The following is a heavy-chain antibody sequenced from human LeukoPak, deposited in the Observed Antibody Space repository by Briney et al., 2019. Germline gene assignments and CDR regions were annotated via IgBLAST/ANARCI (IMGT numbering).Heavy chain of an antibody. V-gene: IGHV1-2*02. J-gene: IGHJ5*02. CDR1: GYTFTGYY. CDR2: INPNSGGT. D-gene: IGHD2-2*01. Sequence: GASVKVSCKASGYTFTGYYMHGVRQAPGQGVEWMGWINPNSGGTNYAQKFQGRVTITRDTSISTAYMELSRLSSDDTAVYYCARELLPLLNLGYCSSTSCYGNWFDPWGQGTLVTVSS. CDR3: ARELLPLLNLGYCSSTSCYGNWFDP.